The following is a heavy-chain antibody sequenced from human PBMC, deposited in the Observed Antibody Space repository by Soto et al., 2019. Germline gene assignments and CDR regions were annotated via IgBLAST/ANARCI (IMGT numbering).Heavy chain of an antibody. J-gene: IGHJ3*02. CDR2: INPNSGGT. CDR3: ASTIITNDAFDI. D-gene: IGHD5-12*01. CDR1: GYTFTGYY. V-gene: IGHV1-2*07. Sequence: GYSVNVACKASGYTFTGYYLHSVRQAPGQGLDWMGWINPNSGGTNYAHNFQGRVTMTRDTSISTAYMELSRLRYDDTAVYYCASTIITNDAFDIWGQGSMDTVS.